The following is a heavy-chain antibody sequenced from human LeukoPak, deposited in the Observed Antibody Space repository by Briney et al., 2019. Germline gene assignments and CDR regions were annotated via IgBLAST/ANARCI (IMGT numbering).Heavy chain of an antibody. CDR1: GFTFSSYS. V-gene: IGHV3-21*01. D-gene: IGHD2-2*01. Sequence: PGGSLRLSCAASGFTFSSYSMNWVRQAPGKGLEWVSSISSSSSYIYYADSVKGRFTISRDNAKNSLYLQMKSLRAEDTAVYYCASYGGDCSSTSCSDYWGQGTLVTVSS. J-gene: IGHJ4*02. CDR2: ISSSSSYI. CDR3: ASYGGDCSSTSCSDY.